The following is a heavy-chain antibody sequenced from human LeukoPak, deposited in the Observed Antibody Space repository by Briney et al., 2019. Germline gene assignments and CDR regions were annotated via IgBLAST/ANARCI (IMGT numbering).Heavy chain of an antibody. Sequence: SETLPLTCTVSGGSISSYYWSWIRQPPGKRLEWIGYIYYSGSTNYNPSLKSRVTISVDTPKNQFSLKLSSVTAADTAVSYCASSYSSSWPLDYWGEGTLVTVSS. V-gene: IGHV4-59*08. CDR2: IYYSGST. CDR1: GGSISSYY. D-gene: IGHD6-13*01. J-gene: IGHJ4*02. CDR3: ASSYSSSWPLDY.